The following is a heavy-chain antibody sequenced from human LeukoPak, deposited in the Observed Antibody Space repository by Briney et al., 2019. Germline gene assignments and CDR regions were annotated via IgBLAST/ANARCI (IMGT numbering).Heavy chain of an antibody. CDR1: GFTFDDYA. V-gene: IGHV3-9*01. CDR3: ARGTEDFDY. J-gene: IGHJ4*02. CDR2: ISWNSGSI. Sequence: PGGSLRLSCAASGFTFDDYAMHWVRQAPGKGLEWVSGISWNSGSIGYADSVKGRFTISRDNAKNTLYLQMNSLRAEDTAVYYCARGTEDFDYWGQGTLVTVSS.